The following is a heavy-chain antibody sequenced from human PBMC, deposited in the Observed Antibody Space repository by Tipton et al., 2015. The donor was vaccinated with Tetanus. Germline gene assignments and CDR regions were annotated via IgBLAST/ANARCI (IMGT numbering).Heavy chain of an antibody. D-gene: IGHD3-10*01. J-gene: IGHJ4*02. CDR2: IYYSGST. Sequence: TLSLTCTASGGSVSSGSYYWSWTRQPPGKGLEWIGYIYYSGSTNYNPSLKSRVTISVDTSKNQFSLKLSSVTAADTAVYYCARGGFGEFPDYWGQGTLVTVSS. CDR1: GGSVSSGSYY. V-gene: IGHV4-61*01. CDR3: ARGGFGEFPDY.